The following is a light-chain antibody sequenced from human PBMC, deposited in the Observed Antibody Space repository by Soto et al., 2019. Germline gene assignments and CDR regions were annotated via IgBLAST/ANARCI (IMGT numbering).Light chain of an antibody. V-gene: IGLV3-9*01. Sequence: SYELTQPLSVSVALGQTARITCGGNNIGTKNVHWYQQRPGLAPVVVIYRDNSRPSGIPERFSGSNSGNTATLTISRAQVGDEADYYCQVWDSSTEVFGTGTKLTVL. CDR1: NIGTKN. CDR2: RDN. CDR3: QVWDSSTEV. J-gene: IGLJ1*01.